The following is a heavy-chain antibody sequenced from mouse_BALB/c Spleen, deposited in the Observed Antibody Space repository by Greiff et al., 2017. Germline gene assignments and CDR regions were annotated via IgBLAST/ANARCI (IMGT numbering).Heavy chain of an antibody. V-gene: IGHV2-9*02. CDR2: IWAGGST. CDR1: GFSLTSYG. D-gene: IGHD2-1*01. Sequence: QVQLKESGPGLVAPSQSLSITCPVSGFSLTSYGVPWVRQPPGKVLEWLGVIWAGGSTNYNSALMSRLSISKDNSKSQVFLKMNSLQTDDTAMYYCARERGYGNYGGRFAYWGQGTLVTVSA. J-gene: IGHJ3*01. CDR3: ARERGYGNYGGRFAY.